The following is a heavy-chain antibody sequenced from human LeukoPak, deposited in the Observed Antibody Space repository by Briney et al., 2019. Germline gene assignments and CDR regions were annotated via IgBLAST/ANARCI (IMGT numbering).Heavy chain of an antibody. CDR1: GFTFSSYG. Sequence: GGSLRLSCAASGFTFSSYGMHWVRQAPGKGLEWVAVISYDGSNKYYADSVKGRFTISRDNSKNTLYLQMNSLRAEDTAVYYCARERRAGTGWFDPWGQGTLVTVSS. CDR3: ARERRAGTGWFDP. V-gene: IGHV3-30*19. D-gene: IGHD6-13*01. CDR2: ISYDGSNK. J-gene: IGHJ5*02.